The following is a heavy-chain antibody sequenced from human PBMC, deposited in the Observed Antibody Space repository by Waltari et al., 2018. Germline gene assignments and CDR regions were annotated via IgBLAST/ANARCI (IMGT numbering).Heavy chain of an antibody. D-gene: IGHD2-2*01. V-gene: IGHV4-4*02. J-gene: IGHJ4*02. CDR2: VHHSGKT. Sequence: QVQLQQSGQGLVKPSGTLSLTCAVPGDSIRGNYWWSWVRPSPEKGLAWIGQVHHSGKTHYNPSLQSRVAISVDKPKNQFSLNLNSVTAADTAIYYCAGDRAIGLFFDYWGRGTLVTVSS. CDR3: AGDRAIGLFFDY. CDR1: GDSIRGNYW.